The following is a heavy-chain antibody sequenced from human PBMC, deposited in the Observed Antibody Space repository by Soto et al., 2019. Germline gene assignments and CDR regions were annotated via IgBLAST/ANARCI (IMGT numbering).Heavy chain of an antibody. CDR2: ISASGGST. J-gene: IGHJ4*02. Sequence: PGWSLRLSCAASVFAFISYTMSWVRQTPGKGLEWVSSISASGGSTYYGDSLKGRFTISRDNSKNTLNLHIKSLGVEDSAVYYCAKDRGGFARGWEYYDFWGQGTQVTVSS. CDR3: AKDRGGFARGWEYYDF. D-gene: IGHD6-19*01. V-gene: IGHV3-23*01. CDR1: VFAFISYT.